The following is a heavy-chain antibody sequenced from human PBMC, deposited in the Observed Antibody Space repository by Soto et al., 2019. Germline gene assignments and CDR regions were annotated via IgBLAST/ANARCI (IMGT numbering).Heavy chain of an antibody. CDR1: GFRSNDHA. CDR2: IFWNGGGQ. Sequence: EEQLVESGGDLVQPGRSLRLSCVASGFRSNDHAMHWIRQAPGKGLEWVAGIFWNGGGQGYADSVKGRFTISRDNAKNSLYLQMDSLRVEDSGFYYCLKDISPGVLDNWGQGTLVTVSS. J-gene: IGHJ4*02. V-gene: IGHV3-9*02. D-gene: IGHD3-10*01. CDR3: LKDISPGVLDN.